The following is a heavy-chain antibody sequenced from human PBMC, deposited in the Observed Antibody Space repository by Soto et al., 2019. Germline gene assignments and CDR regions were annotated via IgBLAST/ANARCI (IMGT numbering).Heavy chain of an antibody. V-gene: IGHV5-51*01. CDR2: IYPGDSDT. Sequence: GESLKISCKGSGYSFTSYWIGWVRQMPGKXLEWMGIIYPGDSDTRYSPSFQGQVTISADKSISTAYLQWSSLKASDTAMYHCARGYSSSWPILDYGMDVWGQGATVTVSS. J-gene: IGHJ6*02. CDR1: GYSFTSYW. CDR3: ARGYSSSWPILDYGMDV. D-gene: IGHD6-13*01.